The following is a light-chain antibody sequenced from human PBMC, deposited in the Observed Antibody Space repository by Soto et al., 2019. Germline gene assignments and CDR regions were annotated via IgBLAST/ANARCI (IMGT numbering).Light chain of an antibody. V-gene: IGLV1-40*01. CDR3: QSFDKYLSAVV. J-gene: IGLJ2*01. Sequence: SALTQPPSVSGAPGERVTISCTGSSSDIGAGYRVRWYQQVPGTAPKLLIYDNTNRPSGVSVRFSGSKSGTSASLAISGLQAEDEADYYCQSFDKYLSAVVFGGGTKVTVL. CDR2: DNT. CDR1: SSDIGAGYR.